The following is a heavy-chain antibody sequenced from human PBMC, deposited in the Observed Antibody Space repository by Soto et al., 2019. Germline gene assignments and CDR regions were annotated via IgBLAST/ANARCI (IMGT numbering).Heavy chain of an antibody. J-gene: IGHJ4*02. CDR3: ARHYINYYFDF. CDR2: IYAHGSS. V-gene: IGHV4-30-2*01. CDR1: GVSISSGGYS. D-gene: IGHD4-4*01. Sequence: QLQLQESGSGLVKPSETLSLTCAVSGVSISSGGYSWSWIRQPPGKGLEWIAYIYAHGSSYYNPSLKSRVAMAVDGSNNHCSLNLGSVTAADPAVDYCARHYINYYFDFCGPGILVTVSS.